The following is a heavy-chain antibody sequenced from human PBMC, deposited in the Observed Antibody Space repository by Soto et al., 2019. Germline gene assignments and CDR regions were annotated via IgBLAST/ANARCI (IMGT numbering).Heavy chain of an antibody. V-gene: IGHV2-5*02. CDR2: IYWDDDK. CDR3: AHSFHYGSGSYTTFYFEY. J-gene: IGHJ4*02. Sequence: QITLMESGPTLMRPTQTLKLTCTFSGFSLSTIGMGVGWIRQPPGKALEWLALIYWDDDKRYSPSLKSRLTVTKDTSKNQVVLTMTNMDPVDTATYYCAHSFHYGSGSYTTFYFEYWGQGTLVTVSS. D-gene: IGHD3-10*01. CDR1: GFSLSTIGMG.